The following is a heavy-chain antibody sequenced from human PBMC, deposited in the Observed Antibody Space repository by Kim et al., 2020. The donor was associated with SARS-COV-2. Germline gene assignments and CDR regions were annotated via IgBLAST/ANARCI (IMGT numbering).Heavy chain of an antibody. J-gene: IGHJ4*02. CDR2: IYYSGSA. D-gene: IGHD2-8*02. Sequence: SETLSLSCTVSGGSISRSGYFWAWIRQPPGKGLEWIGTIYYSGSAYYNPSLKSRVTFSVDTSKNQFSLKLTSVTAADTAIYYCATLLVVSGAPIYYFDFWGQGTLVTVSS. CDR1: GGSISRSGYF. V-gene: IGHV4-39*01. CDR3: ATLLVVSGAPIYYFDF.